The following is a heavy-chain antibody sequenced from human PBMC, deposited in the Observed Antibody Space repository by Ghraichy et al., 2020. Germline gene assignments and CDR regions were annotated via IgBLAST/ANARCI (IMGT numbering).Heavy chain of an antibody. CDR1: GFTFSSYS. CDR2: ISSSSSYI. CDR3: ARGFTLHRTYDY. V-gene: IGHV3-21*01. J-gene: IGHJ4*02. Sequence: GEALNISCAASGFTFSSYSMNWVRQAPGKGLEWVSSISSSSSYIYYADSVKGRFTISRDNAKNSLYLQMNSLRAEDTAVYYCARGFTLHRTYDYWGQGTLVTVSS. D-gene: IGHD1-14*01.